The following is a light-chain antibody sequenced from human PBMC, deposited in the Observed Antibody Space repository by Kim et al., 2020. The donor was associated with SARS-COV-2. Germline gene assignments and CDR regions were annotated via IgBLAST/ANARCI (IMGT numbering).Light chain of an antibody. Sequence: DIVMTQSPDSLAVSLGERTTINCESSQSVLYSSNNKNYLAWYQQKPGQPPKLLIYWASTRESGVPDRFSGSGSGTDFTLTISSPQAEDVAVYYCQQYYSTPYTFGQGTKLEI. CDR2: WAS. V-gene: IGKV4-1*01. J-gene: IGKJ2*01. CDR1: QSVLYSSNNKNY. CDR3: QQYYSTPYT.